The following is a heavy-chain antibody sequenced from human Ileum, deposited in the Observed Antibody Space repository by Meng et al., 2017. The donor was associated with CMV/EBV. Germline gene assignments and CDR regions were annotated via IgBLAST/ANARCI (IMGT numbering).Heavy chain of an antibody. D-gene: IGHD3-22*01. CDR2: IKEDGSEK. CDR1: GFTFSNYW. V-gene: IGHV3-7*03. Sequence: GESLKISRAASGFTFSNYWISWVRQAPGKGLEWVANIKEDGSEKYYVDSVKGRFTISRDNAKKSLYLQMNSLRAEDTAVYYSAISPKDVLLPVAMTGWGQGTLVTVSS. CDR3: AISPKDVLLPVAMTG. J-gene: IGHJ4*01.